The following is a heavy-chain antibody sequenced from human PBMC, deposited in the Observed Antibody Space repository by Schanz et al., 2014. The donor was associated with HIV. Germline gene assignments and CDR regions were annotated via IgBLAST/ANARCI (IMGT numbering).Heavy chain of an antibody. V-gene: IGHV3-30-3*01. CDR3: ASTIYPYSSSSDYYYGMDV. Sequence: QVQMVESGGGVVQPGRSLRLSCAASGFTLSNSAMHWVRQAPGKGLEWVAIISFDGSNKYYADSVKGRFTISRDNSKNTLYLQMNSLRAEDTAMYYCASTIYPYSSSSDYYYGMDVWGQGTTVTVSS. J-gene: IGHJ6*02. CDR1: GFTLSNSA. CDR2: ISFDGSNK. D-gene: IGHD6-6*01.